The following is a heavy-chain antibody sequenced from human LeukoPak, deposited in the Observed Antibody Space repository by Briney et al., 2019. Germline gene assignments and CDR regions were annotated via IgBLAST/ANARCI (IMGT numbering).Heavy chain of an antibody. J-gene: IGHJ3*02. V-gene: IGHV1-69*05. CDR2: IIPIFGTA. CDR1: GGTFSSYA. CDR3: ARDARGSYLDAFDI. D-gene: IGHD1-26*01. Sequence: SVKVSCKASGGTFSSYAISWVRQAPGQGLEWMGGIIPIFGTANYAQKFQGRVTITTDESTSTAYMELSSLRSEDTAVYYCARDARGSYLDAFDIWGQGTMVTVSS.